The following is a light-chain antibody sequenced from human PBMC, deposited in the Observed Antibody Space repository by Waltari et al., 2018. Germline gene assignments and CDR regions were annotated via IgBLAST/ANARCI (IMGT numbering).Light chain of an antibody. CDR1: SSDIGCYNY. CDR2: DVT. J-gene: IGLJ3*02. Sequence: QSALTQPASVSGSPGQSITISCRGTSSDIGCYNYVSWFQQSPGKAPKLMIYDVTKRPSGVSNRFSGSKSGDTASLTISGLQTEDEADYYCSSYRSPSTWVFGGGTKLTVL. CDR3: SSYRSPSTWV. V-gene: IGLV2-14*01.